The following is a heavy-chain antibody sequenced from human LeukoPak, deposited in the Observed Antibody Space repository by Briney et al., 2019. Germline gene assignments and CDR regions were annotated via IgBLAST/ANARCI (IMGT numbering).Heavy chain of an antibody. CDR2: TYYRSKWYN. Sequence: SQTLSLTCAISGDSVSSNSAAWNWIRQSPSRGLEWLGRTYYRSKWYNDYAVSVKSRITINPDTSKNQFSLQLNSVTPEDTAVYYCARARLGYCSSTSCNHHAGNWFDPWGQGTLVTVSS. J-gene: IGHJ5*02. CDR1: GDSVSSNSAA. V-gene: IGHV6-1*01. D-gene: IGHD2-2*01. CDR3: ARARLGYCSSTSCNHHAGNWFDP.